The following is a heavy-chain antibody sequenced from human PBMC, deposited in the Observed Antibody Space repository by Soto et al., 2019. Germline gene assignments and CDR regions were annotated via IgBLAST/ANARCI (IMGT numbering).Heavy chain of an antibody. CDR3: TRADVTVTLSVFDP. CDR1: GFIFSSYP. Sequence: QVQLVESGGGVVQPGRSLRLSCAASGFIFSSYPMHWVRQAPGKGLEWVAVISDDGSTKYYADSVKGRFTISRDNSKNTLYLQMNSLSADDTAVYYCTRADVTVTLSVFDPWGQGTLVTVSS. V-gene: IGHV3-30-3*01. J-gene: IGHJ5*02. D-gene: IGHD4-17*01. CDR2: ISDDGSTK.